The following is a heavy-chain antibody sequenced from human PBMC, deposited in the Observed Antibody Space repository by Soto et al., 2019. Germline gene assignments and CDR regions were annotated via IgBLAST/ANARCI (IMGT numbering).Heavy chain of an antibody. D-gene: IGHD3-9*01. Sequence: GGSLRLSCAASGFTFSSYAMSWVRQAPGKGLEWVSAISGSGGSTYYADSVKGRFTISRDNSKNTLYLQMNSLRAEDTAVYYCAKGKLYYDILTGYYIPPASYYYYGMDVWGQGTTVRVSS. J-gene: IGHJ6*02. CDR1: GFTFSSYA. CDR2: ISGSGGST. CDR3: AKGKLYYDILTGYYIPPASYYYYGMDV. V-gene: IGHV3-23*01.